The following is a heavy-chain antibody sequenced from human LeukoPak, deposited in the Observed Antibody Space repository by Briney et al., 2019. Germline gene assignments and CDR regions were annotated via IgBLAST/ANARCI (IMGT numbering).Heavy chain of an antibody. CDR3: ALGNDYGDDI. CDR2: IYASGST. Sequence: MASETLSLTCTVSGGSISSYYWSWIRQPAGKGQEWIGRIYASGSTNYNPSLKSRVTMSVDTSKNQFSLKLSSVTAADTAVYYCALGNDYGDDIWGQGTMVTVSS. CDR1: GGSISSYY. D-gene: IGHD4-17*01. J-gene: IGHJ3*02. V-gene: IGHV4-4*07.